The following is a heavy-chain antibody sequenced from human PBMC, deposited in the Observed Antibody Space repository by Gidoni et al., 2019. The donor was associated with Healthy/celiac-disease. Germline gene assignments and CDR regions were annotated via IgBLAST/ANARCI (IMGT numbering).Heavy chain of an antibody. D-gene: IGHD3-3*01. CDR1: GFTFSNAW. V-gene: IGHV3-15*07. CDR3: TTYRGVGLYYDFWSAEGGDYYYMDV. CDR2: NKSTTDGGTT. J-gene: IGHJ6*03. Sequence: EVQLVESGGGLVQPGGSLRLSCAASGFTFSNAWMNWVRQAPGRGLEWVGRNKSTTDGGTTCYAGPVKGRLTISRDDSKTTVYLQMNSLKIEDTAVYYCTTYRGVGLYYDFWSAEGGDYYYMDVWGKGTTVTVSS.